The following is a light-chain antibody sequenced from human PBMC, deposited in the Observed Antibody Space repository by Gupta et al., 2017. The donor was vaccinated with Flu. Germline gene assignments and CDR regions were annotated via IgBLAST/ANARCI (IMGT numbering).Light chain of an antibody. Sequence: DIQMTQSPSSVSASVGDRVTITCRASQGVSSRLVWYQQKAGKAPRLLVYAASTLQSGVPSRFSGSGSGTDFTLTISSRHPEDFATYYCQQTNSFPITFGQGTRLEIK. CDR3: QQTNSFPIT. CDR2: AAS. CDR1: QGVSSR. V-gene: IGKV1-12*01. J-gene: IGKJ5*01.